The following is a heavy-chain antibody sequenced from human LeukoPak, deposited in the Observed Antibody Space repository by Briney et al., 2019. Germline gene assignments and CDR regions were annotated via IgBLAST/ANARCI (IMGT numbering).Heavy chain of an antibody. Sequence: SETLSLTCAVSGGSISSYSWSWVRQPPGKGLEWIWRIYTSGTTNYNPSLKSRVTMSVDTSKNQCSLNLNSVTAADPAVYYCARTSPRAATFDYGGQGTLVTVPS. CDR3: ARTSPRAATFDY. CDR2: IYTSGTT. D-gene: IGHD2-15*01. J-gene: IGHJ4*02. CDR1: GGSISSYS. V-gene: IGHV4-59*10.